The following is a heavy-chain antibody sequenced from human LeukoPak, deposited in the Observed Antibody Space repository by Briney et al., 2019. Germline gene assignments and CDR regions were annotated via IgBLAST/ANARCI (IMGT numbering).Heavy chain of an antibody. Sequence: SQTLSLTCTVSGGSISSGGYYWSWIRQHPGKGLEWIGYIYYSGSTYYNPSLKSRVTISVDTSKNQFSPKLSSVTAADTAVYYCASLPSAAAGDDAFDIWGQGTMVTVSS. CDR3: ASLPSAAAGDDAFDI. CDR1: GGSISSGGYY. J-gene: IGHJ3*02. V-gene: IGHV4-31*03. CDR2: IYYSGST. D-gene: IGHD6-13*01.